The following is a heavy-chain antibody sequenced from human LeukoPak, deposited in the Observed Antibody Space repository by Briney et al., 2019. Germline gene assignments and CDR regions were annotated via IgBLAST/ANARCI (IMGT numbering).Heavy chain of an antibody. CDR1: GYTFTGYY. CDR3: ARSPGAENLYYYYYMDV. CDR2: INPNSGGT. V-gene: IGHV1-2*02. D-gene: IGHD1-14*01. J-gene: IGHJ6*03. Sequence: ASVKVSCKASGYTFTGYYMHWVRQAPGQGLEWMGWINPNSGGTNYAQKFQGRVTMTRDTSISTAYMELSRLRSDDTAVYYCARSPGAENLYYYYYMDVWGKGTTVTVSS.